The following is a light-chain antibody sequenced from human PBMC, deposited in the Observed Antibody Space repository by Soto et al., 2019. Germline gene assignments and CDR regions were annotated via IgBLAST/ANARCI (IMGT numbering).Light chain of an antibody. J-gene: IGLJ2*01. CDR3: SSYAGSNNVVV. CDR1: SSDVGGYNY. CDR2: EVS. V-gene: IGLV2-8*01. Sequence: QSALTQPPSASGSPGQSVTISCTGTSSDVGGYNYVSWYQQHPGKAPKLMIYEVSKRPSGVPDRFSGSKSDNTASLTVSGLQAEDEADYYCSSYAGSNNVVVFGGGTKLTVL.